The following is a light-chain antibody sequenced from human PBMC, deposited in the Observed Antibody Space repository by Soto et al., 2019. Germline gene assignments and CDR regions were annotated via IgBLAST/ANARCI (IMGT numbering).Light chain of an antibody. Sequence: DIQMTQSPSTLYASVGDRVTITCRASQSIGASLAWFQQKPGKGLNLLIYKASSLGSGVPSRFSGSGSGTEFTLTISTLQPDDFATYYCQQYNSSPLTFGGGTKVEIK. V-gene: IGKV1-5*03. J-gene: IGKJ4*01. CDR3: QQYNSSPLT. CDR1: QSIGAS. CDR2: KAS.